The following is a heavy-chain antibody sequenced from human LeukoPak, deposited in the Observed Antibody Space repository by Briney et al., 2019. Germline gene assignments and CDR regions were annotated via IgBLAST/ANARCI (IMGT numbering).Heavy chain of an antibody. J-gene: IGHJ4*02. CDR2: INPNGGGT. CDR1: GYTFTGYY. D-gene: IGHD3-10*01. Sequence: GASVKVSCKASGYTFTGYYMHWVRQAPGQGLEWMGRINPNGGGTNYAQKFQGRVTMTRDTSISTAYMELSRLRSDDTAVYYCARVRLWFGDYYFDYWGQGTLVTVSS. V-gene: IGHV1-2*06. CDR3: ARVRLWFGDYYFDY.